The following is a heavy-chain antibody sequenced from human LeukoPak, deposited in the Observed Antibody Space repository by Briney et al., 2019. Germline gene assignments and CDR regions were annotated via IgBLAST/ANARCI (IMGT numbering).Heavy chain of an antibody. Sequence: QAGGSLRLSCAASGFPFSSYAMSWVRQAPGKGLEWVSAISGSGGSTYYADSVKGRFTISRDNSKNTLYLRMNSLRAEDTAVYYCAKDLWNYFDYWGQGTLVTVSS. CDR2: ISGSGGST. D-gene: IGHD3-10*01. CDR1: GFPFSSYA. V-gene: IGHV3-23*01. J-gene: IGHJ4*02. CDR3: AKDLWNYFDY.